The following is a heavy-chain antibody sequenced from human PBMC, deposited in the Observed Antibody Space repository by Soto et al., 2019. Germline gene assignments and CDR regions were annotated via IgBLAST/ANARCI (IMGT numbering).Heavy chain of an antibody. D-gene: IGHD4-17*01. CDR3: AKPVDYGQAPFDY. Sequence: GGSLRLSCAASGFTFSSYAMSWVRQAPGKGLEWVSAISGSGGSTYYADSVKGRFTISRDNSKHTLYLQMNSLRAEDTAVYYCAKPVDYGQAPFDYWGQGTLVTVSS. CDR2: ISGSGGST. J-gene: IGHJ4*02. V-gene: IGHV3-23*01. CDR1: GFTFSSYA.